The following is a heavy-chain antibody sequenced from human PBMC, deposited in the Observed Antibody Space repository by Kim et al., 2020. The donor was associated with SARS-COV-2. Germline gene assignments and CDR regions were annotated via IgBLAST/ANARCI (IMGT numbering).Heavy chain of an antibody. CDR1: GGSISSYY. CDR3: AGLDGSGSYFFDY. CDR2: IYYSGST. Sequence: SETLSLTCTVSGGSISSYYWSWIRQPPGKGLEWIGYIYYSGSTNYNPSLKSRVTISVDTSNNQSSLKLSSVTAADTAVYYCAGLDGSGSYFFDYWGQGTLVTVSS. V-gene: IGHV4-59*01. D-gene: IGHD3-10*01. J-gene: IGHJ4*02.